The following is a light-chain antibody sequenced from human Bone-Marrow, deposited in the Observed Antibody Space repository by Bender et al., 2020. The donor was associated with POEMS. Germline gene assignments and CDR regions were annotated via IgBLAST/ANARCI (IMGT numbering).Light chain of an antibody. Sequence: QSALTQPRSVSGSPGQSVTISCTGTSSDVGRYNYVSWYQQHPGKAPKLMIYDVTKRPSGVPDRFSGSKSGNTASLTISGLQAEDEADYYCCSYAGSYTEVFGGGTKVTVL. CDR3: CSYAGSYTEV. CDR1: SSDVGRYNY. V-gene: IGLV2-11*01. J-gene: IGLJ3*02. CDR2: DVT.